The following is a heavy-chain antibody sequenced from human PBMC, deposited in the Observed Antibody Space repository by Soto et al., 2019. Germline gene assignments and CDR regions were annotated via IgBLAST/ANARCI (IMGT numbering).Heavy chain of an antibody. CDR3: ARGERRHDYDSSGYFDF. CDR1: GFTFSSYA. D-gene: IGHD3-22*01. J-gene: IGHJ4*02. CDR2: VSYDVNNK. V-gene: IGHV3-30-3*01. Sequence: GGSLRLSCAASGFTFSSYAMHWVRQAPGTGLDWVAVVSYDVNNKYYADSVKGRFTISRDNSKDTVSLQMTSLRAEDTAVYFCARGERRHDYDSSGYFDFWGQGTLVTVSS.